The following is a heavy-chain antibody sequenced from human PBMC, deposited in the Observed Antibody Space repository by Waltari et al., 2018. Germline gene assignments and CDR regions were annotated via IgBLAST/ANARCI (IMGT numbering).Heavy chain of an antibody. Sequence: EVQLAESGGGLVQPGGSLRPSCVASGCMFSRYAMTWVRQAPGKGLEWVASVSGPSTYTFYSDSVKGRFTISRDNAKNSVFLQMNGLRDDDTAIYYCAKEGLGGDRQFDYWGQGTLVRVSS. D-gene: IGHD2-21*02. V-gene: IGHV3-21*06. J-gene: IGHJ4*02. CDR3: AKEGLGGDRQFDY. CDR2: VSGPSTYT. CDR1: GCMFSRYA.